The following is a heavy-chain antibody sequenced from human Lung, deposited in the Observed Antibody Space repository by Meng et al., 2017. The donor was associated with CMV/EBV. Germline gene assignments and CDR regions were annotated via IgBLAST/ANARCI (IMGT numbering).Heavy chain of an antibody. CDR1: FRFSSYS. CDR2: ISASSSYI. D-gene: IGHD2-2*03. CDR3: ARVGYCTTTNCYGDYFDY. Sequence: FRFSSYSITWVRQSPGKGLEWVSSISASSSYIFYSDSVKGRFTISRDNAKNSLYLQMSNLRPEDTAVYYCARVGYCTTTNCYGDYFDYWGQGTLVTVSS. V-gene: IGHV3-21*01. J-gene: IGHJ4*02.